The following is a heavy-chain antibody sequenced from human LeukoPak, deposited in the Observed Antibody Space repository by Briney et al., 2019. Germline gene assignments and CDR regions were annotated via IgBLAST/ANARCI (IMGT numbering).Heavy chain of an antibody. D-gene: IGHD3-22*01. CDR2: ISWNSGNI. CDR1: GFTFDNYA. Sequence: GRSLRLSCTASGFTFDNYAMHWVRQAPGKGLEWVSGISWNSGNIGYADSVKGRFTISRDNAKNSLYLQMNSLRAEDMALYYCANDISSGYYYPRFDYWGQGTLVTVSS. V-gene: IGHV3-9*03. CDR3: ANDISSGYYYPRFDY. J-gene: IGHJ4*02.